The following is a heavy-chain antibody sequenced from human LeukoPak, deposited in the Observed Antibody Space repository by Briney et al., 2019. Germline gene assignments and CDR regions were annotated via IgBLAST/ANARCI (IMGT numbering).Heavy chain of an antibody. CDR3: ARGGAPDYDFWSGYYNYYYGMDV. CDR2: IYTSGST. Sequence: SQTLSLTCAVSGGSISSGGYYWSWVRQPAGKGLEWIGRIYTSGSTNYNPSLKSRVTMSVDTSKNQFSLKLSSVTAADTAVYYCARGGAPDYDFWSGYYNYYYGMDVWGQGTTVTVSS. D-gene: IGHD3-3*01. J-gene: IGHJ6*02. CDR1: GGSISSGGYY. V-gene: IGHV4-61*02.